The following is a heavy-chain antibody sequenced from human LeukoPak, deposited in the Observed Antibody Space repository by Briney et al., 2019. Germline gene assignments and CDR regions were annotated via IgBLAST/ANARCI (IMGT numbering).Heavy chain of an antibody. V-gene: IGHV3-48*02. J-gene: IGHJ4*02. D-gene: IGHD6-19*01. CDR1: GFTFSSYS. CDR2: ISSRGATI. Sequence: PGESLRLSCAASGFTFSSYSMNWVRQAPAKGLEWVSYISSRGATIYYADSVKGRFTISRDNAKNSLYLQMNSLRDEDTAVYYCTRDPGSGWPPGIDYWGQGTLVTVSS. CDR3: TRDPGSGWPPGIDY.